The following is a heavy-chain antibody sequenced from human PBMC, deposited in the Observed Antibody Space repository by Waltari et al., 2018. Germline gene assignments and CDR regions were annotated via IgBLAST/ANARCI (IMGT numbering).Heavy chain of an antibody. Sequence: ELQLVESGGAVVQPGGSLKLSCAASGSTFDDHAMHWVRQAPGKGLEWVSVISWDGTNTYYVDSVKGRFTISRDNSKSTLYLQMSSLRAEDTALYYCVKGRYYDFWSAYPDYWGQGTLVTVSS. CDR1: GSTFDDHA. D-gene: IGHD3-3*01. J-gene: IGHJ4*02. CDR3: VKGRYYDFWSAYPDY. CDR2: ISWDGTNT. V-gene: IGHV3-43D*04.